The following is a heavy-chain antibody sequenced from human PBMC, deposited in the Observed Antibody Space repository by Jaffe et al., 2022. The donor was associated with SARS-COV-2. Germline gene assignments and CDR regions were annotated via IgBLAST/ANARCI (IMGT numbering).Heavy chain of an antibody. D-gene: IGHD5-12*01. Sequence: EVQLVESGGNLVQPGGSLRLSCTASGFTFSDYYMDWVRQAPGKGLEWVGRIRRKVNSYTTEYAASVKGRFTVSRDDSKNSVYLQMNSLKTEDTATYYCVRSDIDRRTQFDSWGQGTLATVSS. CDR1: GFTFSDYY. V-gene: IGHV3-72*01. CDR3: VRSDIDRRTQFDS. CDR2: IRRKVNSYTT. J-gene: IGHJ4*02.